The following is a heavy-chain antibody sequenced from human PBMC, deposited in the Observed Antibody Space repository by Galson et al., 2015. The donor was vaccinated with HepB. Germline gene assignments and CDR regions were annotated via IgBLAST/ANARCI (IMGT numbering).Heavy chain of an antibody. CDR2: ISGSGGST. CDR1: GFTFSSYA. Sequence: SLRLSCAASGFTFSSYAMSWVRQAPGKGLEWVSAISGSGGSTYYADSVKGRFTISRDNSKNTLYLQMNSLRAEDTAVYYCAGETSGVRGVIMNFDYWGQGTLVTVSS. D-gene: IGHD3-10*01. CDR3: AGETSGVRGVIMNFDY. J-gene: IGHJ4*02. V-gene: IGHV3-23*01.